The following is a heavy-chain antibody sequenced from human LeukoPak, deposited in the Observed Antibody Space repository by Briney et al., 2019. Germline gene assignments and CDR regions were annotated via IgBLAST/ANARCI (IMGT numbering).Heavy chain of an antibody. D-gene: IGHD6-13*01. V-gene: IGHV1-18*01. J-gene: IGHJ5*02. CDR2: ISAYNGNT. Sequence: ASVKVSCKASGYTFTSYGISWVRQAPGHGLEWMGWISAYNGNTNYAQKLQGRVTMTTDTSTSTAYMELRSLRSDDTAVYYCAGDSSSSWYSVWGWFDPWGQGTLVTVSS. CDR1: GYTFTSYG. CDR3: AGDSSSSWYSVWGWFDP.